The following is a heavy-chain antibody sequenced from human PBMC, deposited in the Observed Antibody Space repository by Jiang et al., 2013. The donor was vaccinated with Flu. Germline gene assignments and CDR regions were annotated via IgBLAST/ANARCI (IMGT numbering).Heavy chain of an antibody. V-gene: IGHV3-23*01. CDR3: AKDTPPNYDILTGYYNPLDY. J-gene: IGHJ4*02. D-gene: IGHD3-9*01. CDR1: GFTFSSYA. Sequence: VRLSCAASGFTFSSYAMSWVRQAPGKGLEWVSAISGSGGSTYYADSVKGRFTISRDNSKNTLYLQMNSLRAEDTAVYYCAKDTPPNYDILTGYYNPLDYWGQGTLVTVSS. CDR2: ISGSGGST.